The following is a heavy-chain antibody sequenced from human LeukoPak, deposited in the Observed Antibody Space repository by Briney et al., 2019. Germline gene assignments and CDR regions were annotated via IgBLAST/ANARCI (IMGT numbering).Heavy chain of an antibody. CDR1: GYSFNDKY. CDR2: INPNSGGT. CDR3: ARDYYGSGSYYNGDYYYYYMDV. Sequence: ASVKVSCKASGYSFNDKYLHWVRQAPGQGLEWMGSINPNSGGTNYAQKFQGRVTMTTDTSISTAYMELSRLRSDDTAVYYCARDYYGSGSYYNGDYYYYYMDVWGKGTTVTVSS. D-gene: IGHD3-10*01. J-gene: IGHJ6*03. V-gene: IGHV1-2*02.